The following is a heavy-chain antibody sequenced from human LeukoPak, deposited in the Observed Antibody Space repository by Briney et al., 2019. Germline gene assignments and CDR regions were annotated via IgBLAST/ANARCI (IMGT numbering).Heavy chain of an antibody. J-gene: IGHJ4*02. V-gene: IGHV1-69*04. CDR2: IIPIVGIA. D-gene: IGHD5-12*01. CDR1: GGTFNSYA. CDR3: AGDRGEDSGYDLHY. Sequence: GSSVKVSCKASGGTFNSYAISWVRQAPGQGLEWMGRIIPIVGIANYAQKFQGRVTLTADKSTNTAYMELSSLTSEDTAVYYCAGDRGEDSGYDLHYWGQGTLVTVSS.